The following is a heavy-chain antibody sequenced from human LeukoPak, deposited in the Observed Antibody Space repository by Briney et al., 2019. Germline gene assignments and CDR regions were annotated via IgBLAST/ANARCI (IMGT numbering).Heavy chain of an antibody. D-gene: IGHD2-15*01. CDR2: ISVSGAGT. J-gene: IGHJ4*02. V-gene: IGHV3-23*01. CDR3: TKGELLLSASDF. CDR1: GFTFSSYS. Sequence: AGGSLRLSCAASGFTFSSYSMNWVRQAPMKGLEWVSGISVSGAGTYYVDSVKGRFTISRDNSKNTLYLQMNSLRAEDTAVYYCTKGELLLSASDFWGQGTPVTVSS.